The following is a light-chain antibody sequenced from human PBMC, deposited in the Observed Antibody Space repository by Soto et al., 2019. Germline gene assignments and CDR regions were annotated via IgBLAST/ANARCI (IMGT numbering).Light chain of an antibody. CDR3: TAWDDTLRGPL. Sequence: QLVLTQPPSASGTPGQRVTISCSGSSSNIGSNYVYWYQQLPGTAPKLLIYRNNQLPSGVPDRFSGSKSGPSASLAISGVRSEDEADYYCTAWDDTLRGPLFGGGTKLTVL. CDR2: RNN. V-gene: IGLV1-47*01. CDR1: SSNIGSNY. J-gene: IGLJ2*01.